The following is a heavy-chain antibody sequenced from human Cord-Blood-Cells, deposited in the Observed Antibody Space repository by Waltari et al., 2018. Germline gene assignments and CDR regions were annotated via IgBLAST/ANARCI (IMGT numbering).Heavy chain of an antibody. CDR2: IYYSGST. Sequence: QVQLQESGPGLVKPSQTLSLTCTVSGGSISSGGYYWSWIRQHPGKGLEWIGYIYYSGSTYYNPTLKSRVTISVDTSKNQFSLKLSSVTAADTAVYYCARTKGPLVYFDYWGQGTLVTVSS. CDR3: ARTKGPLVYFDY. CDR1: GGSISSGGYY. D-gene: IGHD3-16*01. J-gene: IGHJ4*02. V-gene: IGHV4-31*03.